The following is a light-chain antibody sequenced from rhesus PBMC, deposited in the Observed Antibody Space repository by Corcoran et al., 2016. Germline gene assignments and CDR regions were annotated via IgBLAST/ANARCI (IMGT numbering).Light chain of an antibody. CDR3: MQALEFPYS. CDR1: QSLLDSEDGNTY. Sequence: DIVMTQTPLSLPVTPGEPASISCRSSQSLLDSEDGNTYLDWYLQKPGQSPQLLIYEVSNRASGVPDRFSGSGSDTDFTRKISRVEAEDVGVYYCMQALEFPYSFGQGTKVEIK. J-gene: IGKJ2*01. V-gene: IGKV2-104*02. CDR2: EVS.